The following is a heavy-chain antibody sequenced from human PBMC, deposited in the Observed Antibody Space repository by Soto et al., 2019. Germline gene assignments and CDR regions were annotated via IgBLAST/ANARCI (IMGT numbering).Heavy chain of an antibody. CDR1: GFIFSNSA. D-gene: IGHD3-22*01. CDR3: AREVASYDRSGFFDY. J-gene: IGHJ4*02. V-gene: IGHV3-30-3*01. Sequence: GGSLRLSCAGSGFIFSNSAFHWVRQAPGKGLEWVALISYDGNNKYYADSAKGRFTISRDNSKNTLYLQMHSLRADDTAVYYCAREVASYDRSGFFDYWGQGALVTVSS. CDR2: ISYDGNNK.